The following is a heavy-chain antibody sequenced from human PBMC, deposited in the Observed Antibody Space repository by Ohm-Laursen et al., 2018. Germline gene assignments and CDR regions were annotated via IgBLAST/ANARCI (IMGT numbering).Heavy chain of an antibody. CDR3: AMGGATATTFFDY. V-gene: IGHV1-8*01. D-gene: IGHD4-17*01. Sequence: SVKVSCKASGYTFTRYDINWVRQATGQGLEWMGWMNPNSGNTGYAQKFQGRVTMTRNTSISTAYMELSSLRSEDTAVYYCAMGGATATTFFDYWGQGTLVTVSS. CDR1: GYTFTRYD. J-gene: IGHJ4*02. CDR2: MNPNSGNT.